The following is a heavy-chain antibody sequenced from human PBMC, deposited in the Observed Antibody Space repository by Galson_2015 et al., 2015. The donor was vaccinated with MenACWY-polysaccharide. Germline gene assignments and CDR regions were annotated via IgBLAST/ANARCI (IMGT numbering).Heavy chain of an antibody. CDR1: GFTFSSYA. Sequence: LRLSCAASGFTFSSYALNWVRQAPGKGLEWVSTISASGRSTFYADSVKGRFTISRDNSKNTLYLQLNSLRAEDTSVYYCAKVHSYAYVNFYYGLDVWGQGTTVTVSS. CDR2: ISASGRST. J-gene: IGHJ6*02. CDR3: AKVHSYAYVNFYYGLDV. V-gene: IGHV3-23*01. D-gene: IGHD5-18*01.